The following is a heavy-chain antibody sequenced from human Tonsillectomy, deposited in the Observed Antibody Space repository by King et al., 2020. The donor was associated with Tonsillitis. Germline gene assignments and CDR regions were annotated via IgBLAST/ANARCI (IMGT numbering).Heavy chain of an antibody. D-gene: IGHD7-27*01. Sequence: QLVQSGAEVKSPGSSVKVSCKASGGAVRTYAINWVRQAPGQGLEWMGRIIPSLPQKNYAQKFQGRVSFTADRSTTPAYMELTNLPSDDTAIYYCTTDPSLLGTFSNWGEGTLGSVS. CDR1: GGAVRTYA. CDR2: IIPSLPQK. J-gene: IGHJ4*02. V-gene: IGHV1-69*09. CDR3: TTDPSLLGTFSN.